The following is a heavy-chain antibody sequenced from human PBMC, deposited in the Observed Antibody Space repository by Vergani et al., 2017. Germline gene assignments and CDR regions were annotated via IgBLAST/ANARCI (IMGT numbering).Heavy chain of an antibody. V-gene: IGHV3-23*01. J-gene: IGHJ4*02. D-gene: IGHD2-2*01. CDR3: AKDLQLDY. CDR1: GFPFSSYA. CDR2: ISGSGGST. Sequence: ELQLLESGGGLVQPGGSLSSSCAAPGFPFSSYAMSWVRHAPGKGLGWVSAISGSGGSTYYADSVKGRFTISRDNSKNTLYLQMNSLRAEDTAVYYCAKDLQLDYWGQGTLVTVSS.